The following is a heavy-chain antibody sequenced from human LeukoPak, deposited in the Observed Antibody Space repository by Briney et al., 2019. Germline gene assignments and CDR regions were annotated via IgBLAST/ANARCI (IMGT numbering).Heavy chain of an antibody. J-gene: IGHJ4*02. CDR2: IKSKTDGGTT. CDR1: GFTFSYFW. Sequence: GGSLRLSCTASGFTFSYFWMSCVRQAPGKGLEWVGRIKSKTDGGTTDYAAPVKDRFTISRDDSKNTLYLQMNSLKTEDTGVYYCTTDPSVVALIDYWGQGTLVTVSS. D-gene: IGHD3-22*01. CDR3: TTDPSVVALIDY. V-gene: IGHV3-15*01.